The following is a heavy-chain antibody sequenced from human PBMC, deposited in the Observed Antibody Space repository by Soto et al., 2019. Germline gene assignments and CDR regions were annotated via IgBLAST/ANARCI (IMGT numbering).Heavy chain of an antibody. Sequence: EVQLVESGGGLVQPGGSLRLSCAVSGFTFSSYWMSWVRQAPGKGLEWVANIKQDGSEKYYVDSVKGRFTISRDNAKNSLYLQMNSLRAEDTAVYYCASLGVLVVVPAAPHPYYMDVWGKGTTVTVSS. CDR3: ASLGVLVVVPAAPHPYYMDV. CDR1: GFTFSSYW. J-gene: IGHJ6*03. D-gene: IGHD2-2*01. CDR2: IKQDGSEK. V-gene: IGHV3-7*01.